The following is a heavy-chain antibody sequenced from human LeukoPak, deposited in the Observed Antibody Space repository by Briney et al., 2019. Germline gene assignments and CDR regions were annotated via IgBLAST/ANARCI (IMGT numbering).Heavy chain of an antibody. J-gene: IGHJ5*02. CDR1: GDSISSHY. Sequence: SETLSLTCSASGDSISSHYWSWIRQPPGRGPEWIGFIFYTGSTNYNPSLTSRVTMSVDTSKNQFSLKMSSVTAADTAVYYCARHRRYYDTRGSPLGWFDPWGQGTLVTVSS. CDR2: IFYTGST. D-gene: IGHD3-22*01. V-gene: IGHV4-59*11. CDR3: ARHRRYYDTRGSPLGWFDP.